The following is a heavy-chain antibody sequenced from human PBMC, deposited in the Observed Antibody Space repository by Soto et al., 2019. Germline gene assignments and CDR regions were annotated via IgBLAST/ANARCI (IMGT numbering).Heavy chain of an antibody. V-gene: IGHV1-18*01. J-gene: IGHJ4*02. D-gene: IGHD3-10*01. CDR3: ARDLDGSGSYFTDY. CDR1: GYSFTSTG. Sequence: GASVKVSGKASGYSFTSTGISWVRQAPGQGPEWMGWTSTFNGEAKYAQKLQGRVTMTTDTSTTTAYMELRSLTSDDTAVYYCARDLDGSGSYFTDYWGQGTLVTVSS. CDR2: TSTFNGEA.